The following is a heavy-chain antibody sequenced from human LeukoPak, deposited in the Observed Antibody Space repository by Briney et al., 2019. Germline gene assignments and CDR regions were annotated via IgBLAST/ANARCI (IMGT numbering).Heavy chain of an antibody. CDR2: ISSSGSTI. CDR3: ARDRRIGSGWSSFDY. J-gene: IGHJ4*02. V-gene: IGHV3-48*04. D-gene: IGHD6-19*01. Sequence: ASVKVSCKASGGTFSSYGMHWVRQAPGKGLEWVSYISSSGSTIYYADSVKGRFTISRDNAKNSLYLQMNSLRAEDTAVYYCARDRRIGSGWSSFDYWGQGTLVTVSS. CDR1: GGTFSSYG.